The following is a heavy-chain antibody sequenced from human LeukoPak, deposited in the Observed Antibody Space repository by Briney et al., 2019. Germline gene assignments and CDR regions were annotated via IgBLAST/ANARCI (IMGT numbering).Heavy chain of an antibody. CDR2: IKQDGSEK. D-gene: IGHD5-12*01. CDR1: GFTFSSYW. CDR3: ARVPIVATITLDYYYYYGMDV. V-gene: IGHV3-7*05. Sequence: GGSLRLSCAASGFTFSSYWMSWVRQAPGKGLEWVANIKQDGSEKYYVDSVKGRSTISRDNAKNSLYLQMNSLRAEDTAVYYCARVPIVATITLDYYYYYGMDVWGQGTTVTVSS. J-gene: IGHJ6*02.